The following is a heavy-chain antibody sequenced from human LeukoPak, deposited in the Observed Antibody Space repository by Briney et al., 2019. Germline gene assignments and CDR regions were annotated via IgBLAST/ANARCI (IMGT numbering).Heavy chain of an antibody. D-gene: IGHD6-13*01. Sequence: GGSLRLSCAASGFTFSSYAMSWVRQAPGKGLEWVSAISGSGGSTYYADSVKGRFTISRDNSKSTLYLQMNSLRAEDTAVYYCAKDAMWDAWYSSSWYFDYWGQGTLVTVSS. V-gene: IGHV3-23*01. CDR3: AKDAMWDAWYSSSWYFDY. J-gene: IGHJ4*02. CDR1: GFTFSSYA. CDR2: ISGSGGST.